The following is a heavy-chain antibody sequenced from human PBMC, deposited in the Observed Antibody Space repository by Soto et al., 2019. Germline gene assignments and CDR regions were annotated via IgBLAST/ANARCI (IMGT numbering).Heavy chain of an antibody. CDR3: ARTTGYCSSTSCYFGYFYYYYGMDV. CDR1: GFTFSSYS. Sequence: QPGGSLRLSCAASGFTFSSYSMNWVRQAPGKGLEWVSYISSSSSTIYYADSVKGRFTISRDNAKNSLYLQMNSLRDEDTAVYYCARTTGYCSSTSCYFGYFYYYYGMDVWGQGTTVTVSS. CDR2: ISSSSSTI. D-gene: IGHD2-2*01. V-gene: IGHV3-48*02. J-gene: IGHJ6*02.